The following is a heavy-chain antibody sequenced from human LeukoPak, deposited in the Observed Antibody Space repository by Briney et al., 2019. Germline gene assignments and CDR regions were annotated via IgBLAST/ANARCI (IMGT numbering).Heavy chain of an antibody. Sequence: SEALSLTCAVSGDSISTSAYYWDWSRQPPGKGLEWIGNIYYDGNTRYNPSLKSRVTISVDRSKNQFSLKLSSVTAADRAVYYCARRYYYGSGSPEYWGQGSLVTVSS. CDR3: ARRYYYGSGSPEY. V-gene: IGHV4-39*01. CDR2: IYYDGNT. J-gene: IGHJ4*02. CDR1: GDSISTSAYY. D-gene: IGHD3-10*01.